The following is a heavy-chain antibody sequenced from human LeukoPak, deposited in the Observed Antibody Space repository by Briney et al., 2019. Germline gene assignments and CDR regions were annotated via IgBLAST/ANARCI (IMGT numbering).Heavy chain of an antibody. J-gene: IGHJ4*02. CDR3: IRDLFDDYSLDY. D-gene: IGHD3-16*01. Sequence: GGSLRLSCAASGFTFSSYSMNWVRQAPGKGLEWVSSINSDSSLMFYTESVKGRFTISRDNARNSLYLQMNSLRAEDTAVYYCIRDLFDDYSLDYWGQGALVTVSS. CDR2: INSDSSLM. CDR1: GFTFSSYS. V-gene: IGHV3-21*01.